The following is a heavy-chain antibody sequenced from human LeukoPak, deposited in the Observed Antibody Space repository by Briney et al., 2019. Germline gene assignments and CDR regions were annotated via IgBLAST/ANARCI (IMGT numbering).Heavy chain of an antibody. CDR3: AKDATQGGSSWYVRFGY. V-gene: IGHV3-9*01. CDR2: ISWNSGSI. J-gene: IGHJ4*02. CDR1: GFTFDDYA. Sequence: GGSLRLSCAASGFTFDDYAMHWVRQAPGKGLEWVSGISWNSGSIGYADSVKGRFTISRDNAKNSLYLQMNSLRAEDTALYYCAKDATQGGSSWYVRFGYWGQGTLVTVSS. D-gene: IGHD6-13*01.